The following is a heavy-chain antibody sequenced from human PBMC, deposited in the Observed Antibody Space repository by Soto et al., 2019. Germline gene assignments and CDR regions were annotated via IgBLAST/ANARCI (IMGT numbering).Heavy chain of an antibody. CDR1: GYTLTELS. J-gene: IGHJ6*02. D-gene: IGHD2-2*01. CDR3: ATGRDQLLPLYYYGMDV. V-gene: IGHV1-24*01. Sequence: ASVKVSCKVSGYTLTELSMHWVRQAPGKGLEWMGGFDPEDGETIYAQKFQGRVTMTEDTSTDTAYMELSSLRSEDTAVCYCATGRDQLLPLYYYGMDVWGQGTTVTVSS. CDR2: FDPEDGET.